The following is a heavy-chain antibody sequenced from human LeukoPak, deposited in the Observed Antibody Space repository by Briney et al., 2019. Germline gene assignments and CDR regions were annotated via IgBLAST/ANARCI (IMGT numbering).Heavy chain of an antibody. CDR3: AKCGNSGCHLIVS. CDR1: GFTFNTNA. Sequence: GGSLRLSYAASGFTFNTNAMSWVRQAPGKGLEWVSAISGRTGGTYYADSVKGRFTISRDNSKSTLYLQMDSLRAEDTAVYYCAKCGNSGCHLIVSWGQGTLVTVSS. J-gene: IGHJ4*02. D-gene: IGHD5-12*01. CDR2: ISGRTGGT. V-gene: IGHV3-23*01.